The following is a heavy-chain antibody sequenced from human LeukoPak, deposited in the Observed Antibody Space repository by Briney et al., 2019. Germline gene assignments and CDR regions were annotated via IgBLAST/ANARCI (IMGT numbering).Heavy chain of an antibody. V-gene: IGHV1-18*01. J-gene: IGHJ4*02. D-gene: IGHD3-3*01. CDR1: GYTFTSYG. Sequence: ASVKVSCKASGYTFTSYGISWVRQAPGQGLEWMGWISAYNGNTNYAQKLQGRVTMTTDTSTSTAYMELRSLRSDDTAVYYCARDFAGHEKPDYDLWSGYPRPFDYWGQGTLVTVSS. CDR2: ISAYNGNT. CDR3: ARDFAGHEKPDYDLWSGYPRPFDY.